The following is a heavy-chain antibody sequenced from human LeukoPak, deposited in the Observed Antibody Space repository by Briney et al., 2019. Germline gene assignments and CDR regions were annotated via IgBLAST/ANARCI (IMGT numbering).Heavy chain of an antibody. Sequence: SETLSLTCTVSGGSISSYYWSWIRQPPGKGLEWIGYIYYSGSTNYNPSLKSRVTISVDTSKNQFSLKLSSVIAADTAVYYCAREKGYCSGGSCSNWFDPWGQGTLVTVSS. J-gene: IGHJ5*02. CDR3: AREKGYCSGGSCSNWFDP. D-gene: IGHD2-15*01. CDR2: IYYSGST. V-gene: IGHV4-59*01. CDR1: GGSISSYY.